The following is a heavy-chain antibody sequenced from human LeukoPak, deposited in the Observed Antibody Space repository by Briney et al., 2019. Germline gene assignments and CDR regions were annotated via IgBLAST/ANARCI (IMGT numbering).Heavy chain of an antibody. J-gene: IGHJ3*02. D-gene: IGHD6-13*01. Sequence: GGSLRLSCAASGFTFSSYWMTWVRQAPGKGLEWVANIKQGGSEKYYVDSVKGRFTTSRDNAKNSLYLQMNSLRAEDTAVYYCARESIAAGVNDAFDIWGQGTMVTVSS. CDR2: IKQGGSEK. CDR3: ARESIAAGVNDAFDI. CDR1: GFTFSSYW. V-gene: IGHV3-7*01.